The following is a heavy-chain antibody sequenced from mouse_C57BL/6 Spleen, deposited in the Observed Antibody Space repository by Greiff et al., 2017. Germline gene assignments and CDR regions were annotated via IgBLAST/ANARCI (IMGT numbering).Heavy chain of an antibody. CDR2: IDPETGGT. Sequence: QVQLQQSGAELVRPGASVTLSCKASGYTFTDYEMHWVKQTPVHGLEWIGAIDPETGGTAYNQKFKGKAILTADKSSSTAYMELRSLTSEDSAVYYCTRSLYDYYFDYWGQGTTLTVSS. J-gene: IGHJ2*01. D-gene: IGHD2-3*01. CDR1: GYTFTDYE. V-gene: IGHV1-15*01. CDR3: TRSLYDYYFDY.